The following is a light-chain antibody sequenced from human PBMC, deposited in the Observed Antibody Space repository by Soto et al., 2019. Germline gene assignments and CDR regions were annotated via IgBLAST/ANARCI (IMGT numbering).Light chain of an antibody. V-gene: IGLV2-14*03. CDR3: SSYTSIDTWV. Sequence: QSALTQPASVSGSPGQSITITCTGTSSDVGGYNYVSWYQQHPGKAPKVLISDVSNRPSGISNRFSGFKSGNTASLTISGLQAEDEADYYCSSYTSIDTWVFGTGTKVTVL. CDR2: DVS. CDR1: SSDVGGYNY. J-gene: IGLJ1*01.